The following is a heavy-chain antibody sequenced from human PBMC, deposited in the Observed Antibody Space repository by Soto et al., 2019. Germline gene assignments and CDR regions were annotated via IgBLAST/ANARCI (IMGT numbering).Heavy chain of an antibody. CDR1: GFTFSSYA. CDR3: AKDLTGDYDY. D-gene: IGHD7-27*01. Sequence: GGSLRLSCAASGFTFSSYAMSWVRQAPGKGLEWVSANSGSGGSTYYADSVKGRFTISRDNSKNTLYLQMNSLRAEDTAIYYCAKDLTGDYDYWGQGTLVTVSS. CDR2: NSGSGGST. J-gene: IGHJ4*02. V-gene: IGHV3-23*01.